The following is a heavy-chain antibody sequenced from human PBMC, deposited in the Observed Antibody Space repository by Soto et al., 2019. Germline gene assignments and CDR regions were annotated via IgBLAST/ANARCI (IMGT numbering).Heavy chain of an antibody. CDR1: GYTFTSYG. J-gene: IGHJ5*02. CDR2: ISAYNGNT. Sequence: GSVKVSGKASGYTFTSYGISWVRQAPGQGLEWMGWISAYNGNTNYAQKLQGRVTMTTDTSTSTAYMELRSLRSDDTAVYYCARISPPIVLVAIHWFDPWGQGTLVTVSS. D-gene: IGHD2-8*01. CDR3: ARISPPIVLVAIHWFDP. V-gene: IGHV1-18*01.